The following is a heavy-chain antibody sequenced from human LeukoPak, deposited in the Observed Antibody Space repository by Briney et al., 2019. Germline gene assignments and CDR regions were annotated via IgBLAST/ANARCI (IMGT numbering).Heavy chain of an antibody. V-gene: IGHV4-59*08. CDR2: IYYSGST. J-gene: IGHJ4*02. CDR3: ASPAYCGGDCYPEEVLDY. D-gene: IGHD2-21*01. CDR1: GGSISSYY. Sequence: SETLSLTCTVSGGSISSYYWSWIRQPPGKGLEWIGYIYYSGSTNYNPSLKSRVTISVDTSKNQFSLKLSSVTAADTAVYYCASPAYCGGDCYPEEVLDYWGQGTLVTVSS.